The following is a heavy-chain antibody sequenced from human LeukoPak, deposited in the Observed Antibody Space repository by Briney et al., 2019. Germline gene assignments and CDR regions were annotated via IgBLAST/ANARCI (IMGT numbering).Heavy chain of an antibody. V-gene: IGHV3-23*01. D-gene: IGHD1-1*01. Sequence: PGGSLRLSYAASGFTFSSYAMSWVRQAPGKGLEWVSAISGSGGSTYCADSVKGRFTISRDNSKNTLYLQMNSLRAEDTAVYYCAKNYPRWNDVLSGWFDPWGQGTLVTVSS. CDR2: ISGSGGST. CDR1: GFTFSSYA. J-gene: IGHJ5*02. CDR3: AKNYPRWNDVLSGWFDP.